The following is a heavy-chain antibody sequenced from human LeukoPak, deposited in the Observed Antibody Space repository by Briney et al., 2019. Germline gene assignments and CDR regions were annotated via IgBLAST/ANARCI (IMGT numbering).Heavy chain of an antibody. CDR2: NNSDGSCI. J-gene: IGHJ4*02. Sequence: PGGTLRLSCGPSGFPFSCFWMHWAREARGKGLMWGERNNSDGSCIDYADSVTSRFTNSRDNAENTMYLQMNSLRAEYTAGYYCSRIGSSDYWGQGTLVTVSS. V-gene: IGHV3-74*01. D-gene: IGHD3-10*01. CDR1: GFPFSCFW. CDR3: SRIGSSDY.